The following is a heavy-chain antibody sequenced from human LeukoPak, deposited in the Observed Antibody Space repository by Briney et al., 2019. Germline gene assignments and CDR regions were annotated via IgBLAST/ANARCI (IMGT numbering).Heavy chain of an antibody. CDR2: INHSGST. CDR3: ARGCVHSNAGVYYYYYYYMDV. D-gene: IGHD4-11*01. V-gene: IGHV4-34*01. Sequence: SETLSLTCAVYGGSFSGYYWSWIRQPRGKGLEWIGEINHSGSTNYNPSLKSRVTISVDTSKNQFSLKLSSVTAADTAVYYCARGCVHSNAGVYYYYYYYMDVWGKGTTVTVSS. CDR1: GGSFSGYY. J-gene: IGHJ6*03.